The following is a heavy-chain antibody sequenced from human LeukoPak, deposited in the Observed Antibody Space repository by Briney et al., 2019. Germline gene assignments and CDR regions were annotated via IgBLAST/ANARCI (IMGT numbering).Heavy chain of an antibody. CDR2: ISGSGGST. CDR1: GFTFSSYA. V-gene: IGHV3-23*01. CDR3: AKWAGAFYYYYGMDV. J-gene: IGHJ6*02. D-gene: IGHD3-10*01. Sequence: QAGGSLRLSCAASGFTFSSYAMSWVRQAPGKGLEWVSAISGSGGSTYYADSVKGRFTISRDNSKNTLYLQMTSLRAEDTAVYYCAKWAGAFYYYYGMDVWGQGTTVTVSS.